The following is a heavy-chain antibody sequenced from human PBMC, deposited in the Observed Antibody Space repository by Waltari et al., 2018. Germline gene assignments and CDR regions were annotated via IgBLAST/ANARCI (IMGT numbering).Heavy chain of an antibody. V-gene: IGHV3-23*01. CDR2: ISGSGGST. CDR1: GFTFSSYA. CDR3: AKGDRDIVVVPAAIRDYFDY. D-gene: IGHD2-2*02. J-gene: IGHJ4*02. Sequence: EVQLLESGGGLVQPGGSLRLSCAASGFTFSSYAMSWVRQAPGKGLEWVSAISGSGGSTYYADSVKGRFTISRDNAKNTRDLQMNSLRAEDTAVYYCAKGDRDIVVVPAAIRDYFDYWGQGTLVTVSS.